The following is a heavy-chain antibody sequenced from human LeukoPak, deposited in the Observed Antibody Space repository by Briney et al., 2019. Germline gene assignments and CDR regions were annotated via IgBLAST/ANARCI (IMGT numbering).Heavy chain of an antibody. D-gene: IGHD6-13*01. CDR2: IYYSGST. CDR3: ARASAAAGGDY. V-gene: IGHV4-39*07. Sequence: SETLSLTCTVSGGSISSSSYYWGWIRQPPGKGLEWIGSIYYSGSTYYNPSLKSRVTISVDTSKNQFSLKLSSVTAADTAVYYCARASAAAGGDYWGQGTLVTVSS. CDR1: GGSISSSSYY. J-gene: IGHJ4*02.